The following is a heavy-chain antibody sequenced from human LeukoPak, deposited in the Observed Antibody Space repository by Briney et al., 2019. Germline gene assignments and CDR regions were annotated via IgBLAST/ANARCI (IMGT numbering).Heavy chain of an antibody. Sequence: PGGSLRLSCAASGFTFSDYYMSWIRQAPGKGLEWVSYISSSGSTIYYADSVKGRFTISRDNAKNSLYLQMNSLRAEDTAVYYCARDVSRYSYGPNLDYWGQGTLVTVSS. J-gene: IGHJ4*02. V-gene: IGHV3-11*01. CDR1: GFTFSDYY. CDR3: ARDVSRYSYGPNLDY. D-gene: IGHD5-18*01. CDR2: ISSSGSTI.